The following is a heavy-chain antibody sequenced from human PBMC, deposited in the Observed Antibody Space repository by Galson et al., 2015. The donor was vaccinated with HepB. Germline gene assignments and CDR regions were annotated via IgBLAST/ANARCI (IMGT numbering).Heavy chain of an antibody. J-gene: IGHJ4*02. CDR1: GGSFSDYY. D-gene: IGHD3-16*02. V-gene: IGHV4-34*01. CDR2: INHRGST. Sequence: ETLSLTCAVYGGSFSDYYWSWIRQPPGKGLEWIGEINHRGSTNDNPSLKRRITISVDTSKNQFSLKLASVTASDAAVYYCARGPASVVYDYVWGSSRQPLYYLDSWGQGTLLTVSS. CDR3: ARGPASVVYDYVWGSSRQPLYYLDS.